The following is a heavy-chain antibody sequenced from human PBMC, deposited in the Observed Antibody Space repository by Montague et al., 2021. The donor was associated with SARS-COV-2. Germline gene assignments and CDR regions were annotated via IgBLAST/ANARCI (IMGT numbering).Heavy chain of an antibody. CDR3: AREVDNYFGY. V-gene: IGHV6-1*01. J-gene: IGHJ4*02. CDR2: TYHTSKWYN. Sequence: CAISGDSVADHRAGSDWLTQSPSRRLEWLGRTYHTSKWYNDYALFVRSRITINPDTSKNQVSLRLNSVTPEDTAIYFCAREVDNYFGYWGQGTLVTVSS. D-gene: IGHD3-9*01. CDR1: GDSVADHRAG.